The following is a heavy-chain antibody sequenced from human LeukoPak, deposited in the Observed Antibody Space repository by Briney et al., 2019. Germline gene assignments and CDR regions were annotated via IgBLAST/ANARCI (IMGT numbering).Heavy chain of an antibody. CDR3: ARAKGVRGVIGYNWFDP. CDR2: ISAYNGNT. Sequence: ASVKVSCKASGYTFTSYGISWVRQAPGQGLEWMGWISAYNGNTNYAQKLQGRVTMTTDTSTSTAYMELRSLRSDDTAVCYCARAKGVRGVIGYNWFDPWGQGTLVTVSS. J-gene: IGHJ5*02. V-gene: IGHV1-18*04. CDR1: GYTFTSYG. D-gene: IGHD3-10*01.